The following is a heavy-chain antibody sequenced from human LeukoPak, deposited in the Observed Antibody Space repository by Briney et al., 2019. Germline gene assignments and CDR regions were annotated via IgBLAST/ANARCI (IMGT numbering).Heavy chain of an antibody. CDR2: ISYDGSNK. CDR1: GFTFSSYA. D-gene: IGHD3-10*01. V-gene: IGHV3-30*04. Sequence: PGGSLRLSCAASGFTFSSYAMHWVRQAPGKGLEWVAVISYDGSNKYYADSVKGRFTIPRDNSKNTLYLQMNSLRAEDTAVYYCAREGVRGAQGYYFDYWGQGTLVTVSS. J-gene: IGHJ4*02. CDR3: AREGVRGAQGYYFDY.